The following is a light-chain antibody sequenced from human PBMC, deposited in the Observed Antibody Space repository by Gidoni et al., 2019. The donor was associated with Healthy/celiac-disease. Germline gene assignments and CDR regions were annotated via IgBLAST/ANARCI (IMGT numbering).Light chain of an antibody. CDR2: GAA. CDR3: QQYGSSPWYT. V-gene: IGKV3-20*01. Sequence: EIVLTQSPGTLSLDPGEIATLSCRASHSVSSSYLAWYQQKPGQAPRLLIYGAASRATGIPDRFSGSGSGTDFTLTISSLEPEDFAVYYCQQYGSSPWYTFGQGTKLEIK. J-gene: IGKJ2*01. CDR1: HSVSSSY.